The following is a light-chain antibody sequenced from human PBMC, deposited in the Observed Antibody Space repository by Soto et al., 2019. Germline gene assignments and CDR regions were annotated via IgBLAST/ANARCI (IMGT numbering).Light chain of an antibody. CDR2: DVT. CDR1: SSDVGGYNY. J-gene: IGLJ1*01. CDR3: CSYAGNYTYV. V-gene: IGLV2-11*01. Sequence: SFLSPPLSSPLSPGQSVTISCTGTSSDVGGYNYVSWYQQNPGKAPKLMIHDVTKRPSGVPARFSGSKSGNPASLTISVLQAEDEADSYCCSYAGNYTYVFGTGTKVTVL.